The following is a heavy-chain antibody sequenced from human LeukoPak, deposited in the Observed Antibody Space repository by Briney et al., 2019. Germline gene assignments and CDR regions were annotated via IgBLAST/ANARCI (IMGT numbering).Heavy chain of an antibody. CDR2: ISGSGGST. V-gene: IGHV3-23*01. J-gene: IGHJ3*02. Sequence: ETLSLTCTVSGGSISSYYWSWVRQAPGKGLEWVSAISGSGGSTYYADSVKGRFTISRDNSKNTLYLQMNSLRAEDTAVYYCAKALGRDILTGPDAFDIWGQGTMVTVSS. D-gene: IGHD3-9*01. CDR3: AKALGRDILTGPDAFDI. CDR1: GGSISSYY.